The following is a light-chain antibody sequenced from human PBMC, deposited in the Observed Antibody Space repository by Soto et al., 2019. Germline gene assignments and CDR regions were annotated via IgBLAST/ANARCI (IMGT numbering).Light chain of an antibody. J-gene: IGKJ1*01. CDR1: QSVLYSSNNKNY. V-gene: IGKV4-1*01. CDR3: QQYYSTPRT. Sequence: DIVMTQSPDSLAVSLGERATINCKSSQSVLYSSNNKNYLAWYQQKPGQPPKLLIYWASTRESGAPDRFSGSGSGTDFPLTISSLQAEDVAVYYCQQYYSTPRTFGQGTKVEIK. CDR2: WAS.